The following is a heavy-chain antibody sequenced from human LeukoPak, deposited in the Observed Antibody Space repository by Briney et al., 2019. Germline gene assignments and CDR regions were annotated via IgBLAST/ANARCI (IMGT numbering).Heavy chain of an antibody. CDR2: MYYSGST. Sequence: KPSETLSLTCTVSGGSISSYYWSWTRQSPGKGLEWIESMYYSGSTNYNPSLKSRVTISVDTSKNQFSLKLSSVTAADTAVYYCARLRYDSSGYWTDYWGQGTLVTVSS. CDR1: GGSISSYY. CDR3: ARLRYDSSGYWTDY. V-gene: IGHV4-59*08. J-gene: IGHJ4*02. D-gene: IGHD3-22*01.